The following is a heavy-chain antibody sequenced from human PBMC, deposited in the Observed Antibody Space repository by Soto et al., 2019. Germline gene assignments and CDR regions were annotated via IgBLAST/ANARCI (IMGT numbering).Heavy chain of an antibody. J-gene: IGHJ6*02. CDR1: GYTFTGYY. V-gene: IGHV1-2*04. Sequence: ASVKVSCTASGYTFTGYYMHWVRQAPGQGLEWMGWISAYNGNTNYAQKFQGWVTMTRDTSISTAYMELSRLRSDDTAVYYCARGQYYYDSSARGGMDVWGQGTTVTVSS. CDR3: ARGQYYYDSSARGGMDV. D-gene: IGHD3-22*01. CDR2: ISAYNGNT.